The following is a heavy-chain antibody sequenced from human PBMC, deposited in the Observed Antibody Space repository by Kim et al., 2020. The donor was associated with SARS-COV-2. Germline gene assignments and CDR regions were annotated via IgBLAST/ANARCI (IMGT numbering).Heavy chain of an antibody. Sequence: GGSLRLSCAASGFTFSSYAMHWVRQAPGKGLEWVAVISYDGSNKYYADSVKGRFTISRDNSKNTLYLQMNSLRAEDTAVYYCARDPRNYGDYGGAAHDDAFDIWGQGTMVTVSS. CDR2: ISYDGSNK. CDR3: ARDPRNYGDYGGAAHDDAFDI. CDR1: GFTFSSYA. J-gene: IGHJ3*02. D-gene: IGHD4-17*01. V-gene: IGHV3-30-3*01.